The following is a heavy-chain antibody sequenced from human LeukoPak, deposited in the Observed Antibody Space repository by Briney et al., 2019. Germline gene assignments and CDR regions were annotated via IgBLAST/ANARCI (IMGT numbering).Heavy chain of an antibody. CDR1: GGSIGSSPYF. D-gene: IGHD2-2*01. J-gene: IGHJ2*01. CDR2: ISSSGSA. CDR3: ASLGGYCSSVSCYQYFDL. V-gene: IGHV4-39*01. Sequence: SETLSLTCTVSGGSIGSSPYFWGWIRQPPGKGLEWIGSISSSGSAYYNPSLKSRVTISVDTSKNQFSLKLSSVTASDTAVYYCASLGGYCSSVSCYQYFDLWGRGTTVTVSS.